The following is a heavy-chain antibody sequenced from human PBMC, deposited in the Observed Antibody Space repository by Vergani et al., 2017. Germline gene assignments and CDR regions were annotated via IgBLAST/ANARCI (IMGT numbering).Heavy chain of an antibody. CDR3: AKAGCSSTSCYNYYYYMDV. CDR1: GFTFSSYS. CDR2: ISSSSSYI. D-gene: IGHD2-2*02. V-gene: IGHV3-21*04. J-gene: IGHJ6*03. Sequence: EVQLVESGGGLVKPGGSLRLSCAASGFTFSSYSMNWVRQASGKGLEWVSSISSSSSYIYYADSVKGRFTISRDNAKNSLYLQMNSLRAEDTAVYYCAKAGCSSTSCYNYYYYMDVWGKGTTVTVSS.